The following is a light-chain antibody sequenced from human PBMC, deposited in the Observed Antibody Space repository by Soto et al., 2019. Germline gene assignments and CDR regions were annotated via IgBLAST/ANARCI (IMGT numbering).Light chain of an antibody. CDR3: QTWGTGVG. V-gene: IGLV4-69*01. CDR2: LNSDGSH. Sequence: QLVLTQSPSASASLGASVKLTCTLSRGHSSYAIAWHQQQPEKGPRYLMKLNSDGSHSKGDGIPDRFSGSSSGAERYLTISSLQSEDEPDYYCQTWGTGVGFGGGTKVTVL. CDR1: RGHSSYA. J-gene: IGLJ2*01.